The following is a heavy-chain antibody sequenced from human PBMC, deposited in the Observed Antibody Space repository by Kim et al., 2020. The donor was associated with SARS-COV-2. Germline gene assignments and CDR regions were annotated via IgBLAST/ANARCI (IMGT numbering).Heavy chain of an antibody. CDR1: GGSFSGYY. Sequence: SETLSLTCAVYGGSFSGYYWSWIRQPPGKGLEWIGEINHSGSTNYNPSLKSRVTISVDTSKNQFSLKLSSVTAADTAVYYCARVTARAGPYFDYWGQGTLVTVSS. J-gene: IGHJ4*02. CDR2: INHSGST. CDR3: ARVTARAGPYFDY. V-gene: IGHV4-34*01.